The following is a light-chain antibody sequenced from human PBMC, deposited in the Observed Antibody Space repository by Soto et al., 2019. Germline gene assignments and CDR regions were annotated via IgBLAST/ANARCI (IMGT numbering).Light chain of an antibody. CDR1: SSDVGGYNY. CDR2: DVS. J-gene: IGLJ1*01. Sequence: QSVLTQPASVSGSPGQSITISCTGTSSDVGGYNYVSWYQQHPGKAPKLMIYDVSNRPSGVSNRFSGSKSGNTASLTISGLQAEFESDYYCSSYTSSSTLFYVFGTGTKVTVL. CDR3: SSYTSSSTLFYV. V-gene: IGLV2-14*01.